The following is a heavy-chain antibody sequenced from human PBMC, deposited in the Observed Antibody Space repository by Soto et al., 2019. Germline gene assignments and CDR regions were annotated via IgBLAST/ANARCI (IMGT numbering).Heavy chain of an antibody. CDR2: IYPSDSDT. J-gene: IGHJ6*02. CDR1: GYSFTYYW. Sequence: LGESLKISCKGSGYSFTYYWVGWVRQMPGKDLEWMGIIYPSDSDTRYSPSSQVQVTISADKSISTAYLQWSSLKASDTAMYYRARLSRGSSIKGDHYDMGVWHQGTRVTASS. CDR3: ARLSRGSSIKGDHYDMGV. V-gene: IGHV5-51*01. D-gene: IGHD2-2*01.